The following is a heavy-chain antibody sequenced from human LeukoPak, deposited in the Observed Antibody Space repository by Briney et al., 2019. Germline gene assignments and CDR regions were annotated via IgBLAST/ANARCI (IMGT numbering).Heavy chain of an antibody. Sequence: TGGSLRLSCAASGFTFSNAWMSWVRQAPGKGLEWVGRIKSKTDGGTTDYAAPVKGRFTISRDDSKNTLYPQMNSLKTEDTAVYYCTNLITIYFDYWGQGTLVTVSS. J-gene: IGHJ4*02. V-gene: IGHV3-15*01. CDR1: GFTFSNAW. CDR3: TNLITIYFDY. D-gene: IGHD3-3*01. CDR2: IKSKTDGGTT.